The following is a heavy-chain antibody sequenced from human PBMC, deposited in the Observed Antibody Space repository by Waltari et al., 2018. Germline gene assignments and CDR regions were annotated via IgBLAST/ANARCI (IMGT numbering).Heavy chain of an antibody. D-gene: IGHD6-6*01. CDR1: GFTFSSYG. V-gene: IGHV3-30*18. CDR2: ISYEGSKK. CDR3: AKDSPDSSSGTQTAEYFQH. Sequence: QVQLVESGGGVVQPGRSLRLSCAASGFTFSSYGMHWVRQAPGKGLGWVAVISYEGSKKNYADSVKGRFTISRDNSKNTLYLQMNSLRAEDTAVYYCAKDSPDSSSGTQTAEYFQHWGQGTLVTVSS. J-gene: IGHJ1*01.